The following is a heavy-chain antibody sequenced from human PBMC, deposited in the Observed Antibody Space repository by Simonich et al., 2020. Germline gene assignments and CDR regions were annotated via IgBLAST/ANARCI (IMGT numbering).Heavy chain of an antibody. Sequence: QVQLQESGPGLVKPSETLSLTCAVSGYSISSGSYWGWIRQPPGKGLEWIGSIYHSGRPDYNPSLKSRVTISVDTSKNQFSLKRSSVTAADTAVYYCARVGYSNYYYYGMHVWGQGTTVTVSS. CDR1: GYSISSGSY. J-gene: IGHJ6*02. CDR2: IYHSGRP. D-gene: IGHD6-13*01. CDR3: ARVGYSNYYYYGMHV. V-gene: IGHV4-38-2*01.